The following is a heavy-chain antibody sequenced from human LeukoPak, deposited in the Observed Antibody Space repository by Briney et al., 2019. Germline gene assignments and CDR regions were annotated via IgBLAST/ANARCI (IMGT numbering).Heavy chain of an antibody. Sequence: PSETLSLTCAVYGASFSGYYWSWIRQPPGKGLEWIGEINHSGSTNYNPSLKSRVTISVDTSKNQFSLKLSSVTAADTAVYYCARGFGITSGYSGSYYDYYYYYMDVWGKGTTVTVSS. CDR2: INHSGST. V-gene: IGHV4-34*01. CDR1: GASFSGYY. D-gene: IGHD1-26*01. J-gene: IGHJ6*03. CDR3: ARGFGITSGYSGSYYDYYYYYMDV.